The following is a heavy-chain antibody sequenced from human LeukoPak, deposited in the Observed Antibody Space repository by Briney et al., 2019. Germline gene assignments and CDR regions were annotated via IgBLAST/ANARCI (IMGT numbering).Heavy chain of an antibody. CDR2: INSDGSST. CDR3: AREQVRGLNWFDP. D-gene: IGHD3-10*01. Sequence: GGSLRLSCAASGFTFSSYWMHWVRQAPGKGLVWVSRINSDGSSTSYADSVKGRFTISRDNAKNTLYLQMNSLRAEDTAVYYCAREQVRGLNWFDPWGQGTLVTVSS. V-gene: IGHV3-74*01. J-gene: IGHJ5*02. CDR1: GFTFSSYW.